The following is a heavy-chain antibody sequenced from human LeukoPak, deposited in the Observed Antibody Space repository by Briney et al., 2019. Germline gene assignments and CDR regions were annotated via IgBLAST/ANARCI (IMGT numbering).Heavy chain of an antibody. V-gene: IGHV1-2*02. CDR1: GYTFTGYY. D-gene: IGHD3-3*01. J-gene: IGHJ4*02. CDR3: ARGPQQPYDFWSDYYFYFDY. CDR2: INPNSGGT. Sequence: ASVKVSCKASGYTFTGYYMHWVRQAPGQGLEWMGWINPNSGGTTYAQKFQGRVTMTRDTSISTAYMELSRLRSDDTAVYYCARGPQQPYDFWSDYYFYFDYWGQGTLVTVSS.